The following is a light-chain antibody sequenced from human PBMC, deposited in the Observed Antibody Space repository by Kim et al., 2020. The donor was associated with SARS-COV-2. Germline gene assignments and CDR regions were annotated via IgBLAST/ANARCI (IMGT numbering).Light chain of an antibody. CDR1: SGHSNYA. CDR3: QTWGTGPNWV. V-gene: IGLV4-69*01. Sequence: QLVLTQSPSASASLGASVKLTCTLSSGHSNYAIAWHQQQPEKGPRYLMKLNSDGSHSKGDGIPDRFSGSSSGAERYLTISSLQSEDEADYYCQTWGTGPNWVFGGGTQLTVL. CDR2: LNSDGSH. J-gene: IGLJ3*02.